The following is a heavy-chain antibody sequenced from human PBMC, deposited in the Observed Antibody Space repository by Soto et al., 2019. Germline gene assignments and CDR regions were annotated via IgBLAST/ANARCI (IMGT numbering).Heavy chain of an antibody. CDR2: ISGSGGST. Sequence: PGGSLRLSCAASGFTFSSYAMSWVRQAPGKGLEWVSAISGSGGSTYYADSVKGRFTISRDNSKNTLYLQMNSLRAEDTAVYYCAKSRGYSYGYEADMDVWGKGTKVTAP. D-gene: IGHD5-18*01. V-gene: IGHV3-23*01. J-gene: IGHJ6*03. CDR1: GFTFSSYA. CDR3: AKSRGYSYGYEADMDV.